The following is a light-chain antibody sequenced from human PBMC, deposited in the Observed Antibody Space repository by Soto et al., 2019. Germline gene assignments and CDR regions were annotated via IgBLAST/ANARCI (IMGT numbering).Light chain of an antibody. J-gene: IGKJ1*01. CDR1: QSVSSSF. CDR3: HHYGSSPQT. V-gene: IGKV3-20*01. Sequence: EIVLTQSPGTLSLSPGERATLSCRASQSVSSSFLAWYQQKLGQAPRLLIYGASSRATGIPDRFSGSGFGTDLPLAISRLEPEDSAVYFCHHYGSSPQTFGQGTKVEI. CDR2: GAS.